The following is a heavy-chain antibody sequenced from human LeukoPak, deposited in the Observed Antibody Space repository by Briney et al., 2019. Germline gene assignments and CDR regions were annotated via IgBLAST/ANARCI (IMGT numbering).Heavy chain of an antibody. CDR1: GYTFTGYY. D-gene: IGHD6-6*01. Sequence: ASVKVSCKASGYTFTGYYMHWVRQAPGQGLEWMGWINPNSGGTNYAQKFQGRVTMTRNTSISTAYMELSSLRSEDTAVYYCARGRRIRIAARPYYYYYYMDVWGKGTTVTVSS. J-gene: IGHJ6*03. CDR2: INPNSGGT. V-gene: IGHV1-2*02. CDR3: ARGRRIRIAARPYYYYYYMDV.